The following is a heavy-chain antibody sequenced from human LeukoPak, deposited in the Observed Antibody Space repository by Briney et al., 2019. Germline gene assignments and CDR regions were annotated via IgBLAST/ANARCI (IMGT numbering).Heavy chain of an antibody. CDR3: AKSGPYSKVRGVIIRTAEGYFDY. CDR1: GFTFSSPD. V-gene: IGHV3-23*05. CDR2: IRHSDSNT. D-gene: IGHD3-10*01. J-gene: IGHJ4*02. Sequence: GRSLRLSCAASGFTFSSPDMSWVRQAPGSGLEWVSSIRHSDSNTYYADSVMGRFTISRDNSKNTLYLQMNSLRAEDTAVYYCAKSGPYSKVRGVIIRTAEGYFDYWGQGTLVTVSS.